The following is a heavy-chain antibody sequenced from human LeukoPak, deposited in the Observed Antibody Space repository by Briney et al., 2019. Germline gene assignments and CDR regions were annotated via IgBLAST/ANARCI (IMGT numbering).Heavy chain of an antibody. D-gene: IGHD3-10*01. J-gene: IGHJ4*02. CDR3: ARDLGGSGSYYNYFDY. V-gene: IGHV1-69*13. CDR2: IIPIFGTA. CDR1: GGTFSSYA. Sequence: SVKVSCKASGGTFSSYATSWVRQAPGQGLEWMGGIIPIFGTANYAQKFQGRVTITADESTSTAYMELSSLRSEDTAVYYCARDLGGSGSYYNYFDYWGQGTLVTVSS.